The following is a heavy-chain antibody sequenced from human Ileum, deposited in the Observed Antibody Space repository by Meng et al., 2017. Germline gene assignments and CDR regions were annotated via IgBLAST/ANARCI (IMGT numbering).Heavy chain of an antibody. CDR3: ARSLNSGDGY. J-gene: IGHJ4*02. V-gene: IGHV3-74*03. CDR2: TRPDGSVS. CDR1: GFSFSYHW. Sequence: GESLKISCAASGFSFSYHWMHWVRQPPGKGPVWVSQTRPDGSVSEYADSVKGRFTVARDNAKNTLYLQIDSLRAEDTAVYYCARSLNSGDGYWGQGTLVTVSS. D-gene: IGHD3-10*01.